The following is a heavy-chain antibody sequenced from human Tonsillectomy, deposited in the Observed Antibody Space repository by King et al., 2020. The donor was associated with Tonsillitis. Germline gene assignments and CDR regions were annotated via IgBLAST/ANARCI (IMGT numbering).Heavy chain of an antibody. D-gene: IGHD4-23*01. J-gene: IGHJ4*02. V-gene: IGHV1-8*01. CDR1: GYAFTSYD. Sequence: QLVQSGAEVKKPGASVKVSCKASGYAFTSYDINWVRQATGQGLEWMGWMNPNSGNTGYAQKFQGRVTMTRNTSISTAYMELSSLRSEDTAVYYCARGSPYYGGNPFDYWGQGTLVTVSS. CDR3: ARGSPYYGGNPFDY. CDR2: MNPNSGNT.